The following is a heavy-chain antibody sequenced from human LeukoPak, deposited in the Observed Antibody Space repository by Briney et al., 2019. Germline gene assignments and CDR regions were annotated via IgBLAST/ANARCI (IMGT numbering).Heavy chain of an antibody. Sequence: PGGSLRLSCAASGFTFNYYPMSWVRQAPGKGLEWVSGISDNEGRTYYTDSVKGRFTISRDKTKNTVFLQMHNLRADDTAVYFCARHDSFIPYWGQGALVTVSS. D-gene: IGHD5-18*01. CDR3: ARHDSFIPY. CDR1: GFTFNYYP. J-gene: IGHJ4*02. V-gene: IGHV3-23*01. CDR2: ISDNEGRT.